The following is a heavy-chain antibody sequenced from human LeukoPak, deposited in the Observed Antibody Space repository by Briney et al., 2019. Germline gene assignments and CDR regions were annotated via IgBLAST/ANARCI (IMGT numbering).Heavy chain of an antibody. CDR2: IKEDGSER. CDR3: ASRHCSGGGCYFAGADPFDY. CDR1: AFIFSGHW. Sequence: PGESLRLSCEGSAFIFSGHWMNRVRQTPGKGLEWVASIKEDGSERQYVDSVKGRFSISRDNTKGSLFLQLNSLRAEDTAVYYCASRHCSGGGCYFAGADPFDYWGQGILVTVSS. J-gene: IGHJ4*02. D-gene: IGHD2-15*01. V-gene: IGHV3-7*03.